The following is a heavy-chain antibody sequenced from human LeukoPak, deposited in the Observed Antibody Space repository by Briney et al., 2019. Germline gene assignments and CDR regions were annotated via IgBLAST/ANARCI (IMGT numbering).Heavy chain of an antibody. CDR1: GFTFSSYW. CDR2: IKRDGSEK. CDR3: ASGGYDGPFDY. J-gene: IGHJ4*02. Sequence: GRSLRLSCAASGFTFSSYWMSWVCQAPGKGLEWVANIKRDGSEKYYVDSVKGRFTISRDNAKNSLYLQMNSLRAEDTAVYYCASGGYDGPFDYWGQGTLVTVSS. V-gene: IGHV3-7*01. D-gene: IGHD5-12*01.